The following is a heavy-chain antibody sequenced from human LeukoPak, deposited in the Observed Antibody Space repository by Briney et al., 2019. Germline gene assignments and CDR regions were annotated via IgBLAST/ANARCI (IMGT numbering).Heavy chain of an antibody. CDR1: GYSISSDYY. V-gene: IGHV4-38-2*02. Sequence: PSQTLSLTCTVSGYSISSDYYWGWIRQPPGKGLEWIGSVHHSGRTYYNPSLKSRVTISVDTSKNQFSLKLSSVTAADTAVYYCARMYYYDSSGYYGYYYYYYYMDVWGKGTTVTVSS. CDR3: ARMYYYDSSGYYGYYYYYYYMDV. CDR2: VHHSGRT. D-gene: IGHD3-22*01. J-gene: IGHJ6*03.